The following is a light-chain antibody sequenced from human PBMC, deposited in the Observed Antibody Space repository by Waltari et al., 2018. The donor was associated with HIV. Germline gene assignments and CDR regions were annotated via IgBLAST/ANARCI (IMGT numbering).Light chain of an antibody. CDR2: EVS. Sequence: GQSITISCTGTSSDVGSYNLVSWYQQHPGKAPKLMIYEVSKRPSGVSNRFSGSKSGNTASLTISGLQAEDEADYYCFSYAGSSTVVFGGGTKLTVL. V-gene: IGLV2-23*02. CDR3: FSYAGSSTVV. J-gene: IGLJ2*01. CDR1: SSDVGSYNL.